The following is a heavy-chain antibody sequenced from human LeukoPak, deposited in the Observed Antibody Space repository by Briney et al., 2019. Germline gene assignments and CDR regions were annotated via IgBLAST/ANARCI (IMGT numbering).Heavy chain of an antibody. V-gene: IGHV1-18*01. CDR3: AREHSSSWYGFDY. CDR1: GYTFTSYG. Sequence: GASVKVSCKASGYTFTSYGISWVRQAPGQGLEWMGWISAYNGNTNYAQKFQGRVTMTRDTSISTAYMELSRLRSDDTAVYYCAREHSSSWYGFDYWGQGTLVTVSS. J-gene: IGHJ4*02. CDR2: ISAYNGNT. D-gene: IGHD6-13*01.